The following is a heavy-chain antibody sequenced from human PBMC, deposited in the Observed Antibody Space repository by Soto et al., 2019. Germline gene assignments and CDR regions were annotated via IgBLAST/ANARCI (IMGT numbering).Heavy chain of an antibody. CDR3: ARGGPGTDIVATNGFAY. CDR2: IIPIFGTA. D-gene: IGHD5-12*01. CDR1: GGTFSSYA. V-gene: IGHV1-69*01. J-gene: IGHJ4*02. Sequence: QVPLVQSGAEVKKPGSSVKVSCKASGGTFSSYAISWVRQAPGQGLEWMGGIIPIFGTANYAQKFQGRVTITADESTSTAYMELSSLRSEDTAVYYCARGGPGTDIVATNGFAYWGQGTLVTVSS.